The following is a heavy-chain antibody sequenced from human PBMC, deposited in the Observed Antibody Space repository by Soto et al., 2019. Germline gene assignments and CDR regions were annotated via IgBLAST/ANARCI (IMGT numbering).Heavy chain of an antibody. CDR1: GGTFSSYA. CDR3: AAPYGSVSYYNGFDY. D-gene: IGHD3-10*01. Sequence: QVQLVQSGAEVKKPGSSVKVSCKASGGTFSSYAISWVRQAPGQGLEWMGGIIPIFGTATYAQKFQGRVTITADESTSTAYMELSSLRSEDPAVYYCAAPYGSVSYYNGFDYWGQGTLVTVSS. V-gene: IGHV1-69*12. CDR2: IIPIFGTA. J-gene: IGHJ4*02.